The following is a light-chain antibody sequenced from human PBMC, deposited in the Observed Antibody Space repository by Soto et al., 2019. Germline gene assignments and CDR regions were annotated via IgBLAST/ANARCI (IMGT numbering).Light chain of an antibody. CDR2: SAS. CDR3: QQYHNWLPYT. CDR1: QSVSSN. J-gene: IGKJ2*01. Sequence: EIVMTQSPATLSVSPGERATLSCRASQSVSSNLAWYQQKPGQALRLLIYSASTRATGIPARFSGSGSGTEFSLTISSLQSEDFAVYYCQQYHNWLPYTFGQGTKLEIK. V-gene: IGKV3-15*01.